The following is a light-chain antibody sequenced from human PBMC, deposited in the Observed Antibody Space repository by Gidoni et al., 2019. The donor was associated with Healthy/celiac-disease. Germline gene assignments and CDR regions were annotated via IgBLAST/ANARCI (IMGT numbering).Light chain of an antibody. V-gene: IGKV1-12*01. Sequence: DIQMTQSPSSVSASVGDRVTITCRASQGISRWLAWYQQTPGKAPKLLIYAASSLQSGVPSRVSGSGSGTDFTLTISSLQPEDFATYYCQQANSFPRTFGQGTKVEIK. J-gene: IGKJ1*01. CDR3: QQANSFPRT. CDR2: AAS. CDR1: QGISRW.